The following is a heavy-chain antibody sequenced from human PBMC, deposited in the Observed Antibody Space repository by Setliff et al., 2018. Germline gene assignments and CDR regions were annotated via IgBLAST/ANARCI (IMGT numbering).Heavy chain of an antibody. CDR2: IKHDGSTK. D-gene: IGHD3-3*01. CDR1: GFTFSSYA. J-gene: IGHJ4*02. V-gene: IGHV3-7*01. CDR3: ARLFNFPLYYFHY. Sequence: PVGSLRLSCAGSGFTFSSYALMWVRQAPGKGLESVAYIKHDGSTKYYVDSVQGRFTISRDNAKSSLSLQMSSLRAEDTAVYYCARLFNFPLYYFHYWGQGTLVTGSS.